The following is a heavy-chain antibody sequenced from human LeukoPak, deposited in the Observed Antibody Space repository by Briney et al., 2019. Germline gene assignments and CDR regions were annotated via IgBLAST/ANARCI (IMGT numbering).Heavy chain of an antibody. V-gene: IGHV3-23*01. J-gene: IGHJ4*02. CDR3: ARLISTSSSRFSDY. CDR2: FSANGGSA. D-gene: IGHD6-6*01. CDR1: GFTFSTYA. Sequence: GGSLRLSCAASGFTFSTYAMSWVRQAPGKGLEWVSGFSANGGSAYYADSVKGRFTISRDNSKNTLYLQMHSLRAEDTAVYYCARLISTSSSRFSDYWGQGTLVTVSS.